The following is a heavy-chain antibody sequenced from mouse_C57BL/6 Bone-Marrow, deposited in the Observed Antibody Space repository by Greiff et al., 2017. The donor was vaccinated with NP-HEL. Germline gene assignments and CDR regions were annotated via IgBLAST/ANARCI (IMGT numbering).Heavy chain of an antibody. CDR1: GYSITSDY. CDR2: ISYSGST. J-gene: IGHJ4*01. V-gene: IGHV3-8*01. CDR3: ARSPLWLLRNYYAMDY. Sequence: EVQLQQSGPGLAKPSQTLSLTCSVTGYSITSDYWNWIRKFPGNKLEYMGYISYSGSTYYNPSLKSRISITRDTSKNQYYLQLNSVTTEDTATYYCARSPLWLLRNYYAMDYWGQGTSVTVSS. D-gene: IGHD2-3*01.